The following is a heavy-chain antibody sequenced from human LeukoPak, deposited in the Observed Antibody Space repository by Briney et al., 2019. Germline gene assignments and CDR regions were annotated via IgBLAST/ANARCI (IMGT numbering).Heavy chain of an antibody. CDR3: ARVMLAVAGTRDDAFDI. V-gene: IGHV3-7*01. D-gene: IGHD6-19*01. CDR2: IKQDGSEK. Sequence: PGGSLRLSCAASGFTFSSYWMSWVRQAPGKGLERVANIKQDGSEKYYVDSVKGRFTISRDNAKNSLYLQMNSLRAEDTAVYYCARVMLAVAGTRDDAFDIWGQGTMVTVSS. CDR1: GFTFSSYW. J-gene: IGHJ3*02.